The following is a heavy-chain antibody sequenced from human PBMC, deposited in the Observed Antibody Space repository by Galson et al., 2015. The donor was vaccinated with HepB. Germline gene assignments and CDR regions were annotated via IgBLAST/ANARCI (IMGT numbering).Heavy chain of an antibody. CDR1: GFTFSTYW. Sequence: SLRLSCAGSGFTFSTYWIHWVRQAPGKGLEWVSRIKSDGSTTTYADSVKGRFSISRDNDRNTVFLQMNSLRLVDTAVYYCVRDSELAPESAADCPYGYAGDHGDPATAVPVTSAATNVTADFPLPPNPKTTAVCTAAQACLVKDV. CDR2: IKSDGSTT. J-gene: IGHJ6*01. V-gene: IGHV3-74*03. CDR3: VRDSELAPESAADCPYGYAGDHGDPATAVPVTSAATNVTADFPLPPNPKTTAVCTAAQACLVKDV. D-gene: IGHD5-18*01.